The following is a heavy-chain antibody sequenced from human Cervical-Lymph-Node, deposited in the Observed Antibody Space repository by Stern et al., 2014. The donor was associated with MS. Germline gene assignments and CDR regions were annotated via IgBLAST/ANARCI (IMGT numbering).Heavy chain of an antibody. D-gene: IGHD3-22*01. CDR3: AAGPDRDSSDDYYHGMDV. Sequence: QLVESGPEVKRPGTSVTVSCKASGFTFSTSAVHWVRQTRGQRLEWLGWLVVRSGDTKYEQKLQEKVTITRDMSTSTAYLELSGLTSEDTAVYYCAAGPDRDSSDDYYHGMDVWGQGTTVTVSS. V-gene: IGHV1-58*01. J-gene: IGHJ6*02. CDR1: GFTFSTSA. CDR2: LVVRSGDT.